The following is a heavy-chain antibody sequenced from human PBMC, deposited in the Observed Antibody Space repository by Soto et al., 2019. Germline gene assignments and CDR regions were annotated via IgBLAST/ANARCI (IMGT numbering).Heavy chain of an antibody. CDR2: MNPNSGNT. D-gene: IGHD2-15*01. J-gene: IGHJ5*02. CDR1: GYTFTSYD. Sequence: ASVKVSCKASGYTFTSYDINWVRQTTGQGLEWMGWMNPNSGNTGYAQKFQGRVTMTRNTSISTAYMELSSLRSEDTAVYYCARSGRLTYIVVVRTNWFDPWGQGTLVTVSS. CDR3: ARSGRLTYIVVVRTNWFDP. V-gene: IGHV1-8*01.